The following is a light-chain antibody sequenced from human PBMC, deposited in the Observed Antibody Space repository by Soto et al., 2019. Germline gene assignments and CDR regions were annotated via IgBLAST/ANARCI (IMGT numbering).Light chain of an antibody. J-gene: IGKJ5*01. CDR2: RTF. CDR3: QQYDTSPPT. Sequence: EIVLRQSPGTLALSPGERATLSCRVSQTIASRYLAWYQHQPGQAPRLLIYRTFARAPGIPDRFSGGGSGTDSTLTISRLEREDFAVYYCQQYDTSPPTFGQGTRLEIK. CDR1: QTIASRY. V-gene: IGKV3-20*01.